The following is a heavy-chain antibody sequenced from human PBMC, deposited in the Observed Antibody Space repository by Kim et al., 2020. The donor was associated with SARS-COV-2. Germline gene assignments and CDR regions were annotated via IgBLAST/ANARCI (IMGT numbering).Heavy chain of an antibody. CDR2: IYYSGST. V-gene: IGHV4-39*01. D-gene: IGHD2-2*01. CDR3: AIVVVPADKECFFDY. J-gene: IGHJ4*02. Sequence: SETLSLTCTVSGGSISSSSYYWGWIRQPPGKGLEWIGSIYYSGSTYYNPSLKSRVTISVDTSKNQFSLKLSSVTAADTAVYYCAIVVVPADKECFFDYWGQGTLVTVSS. CDR1: GGSISSSSYY.